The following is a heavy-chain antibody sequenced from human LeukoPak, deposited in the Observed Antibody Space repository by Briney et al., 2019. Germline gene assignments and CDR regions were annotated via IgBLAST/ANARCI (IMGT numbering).Heavy chain of an antibody. J-gene: IGHJ4*02. CDR3: ARGEYSSSWDHYYFDY. D-gene: IGHD6-13*01. CDR2: INPNSGGT. Sequence: GASVKVSCKASGYTFTGYYMHWVRQAPGQGLEWMGRINPNSGGTNYAQTFQGRVTMTRDTSITTAYLEVSSLRSDDTAVYYCARGEYSSSWDHYYFDYWGQGTLVTVSS. V-gene: IGHV1-2*06. CDR1: GYTFTGYY.